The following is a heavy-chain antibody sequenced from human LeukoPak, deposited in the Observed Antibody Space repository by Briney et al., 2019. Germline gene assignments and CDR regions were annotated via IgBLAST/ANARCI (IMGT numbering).Heavy chain of an antibody. CDR1: GFTFSSYD. V-gene: IGHV3-13*01. D-gene: IGHD4-17*01. Sequence: GGSLRLSCAASGFTFSSYDMHWVRQPTGRGLEWVSAIGTAGDTYYPGSVKGRFTISRDNAKHSLYLQINSLRADDTAVYYCARGNYGDYYFDCWGQGTLVTVSS. CDR2: IGTAGDT. J-gene: IGHJ4*02. CDR3: ARGNYGDYYFDC.